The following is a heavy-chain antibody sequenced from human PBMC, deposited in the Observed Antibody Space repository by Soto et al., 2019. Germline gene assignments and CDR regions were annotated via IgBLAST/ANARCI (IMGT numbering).Heavy chain of an antibody. CDR3: AKDRLEWPEVFDY. V-gene: IGHV3-23*01. CDR2: ISGSGGST. CDR1: GSTVSSYA. Sequence: PGGFLRLSCAASGSTVSSYAMSWVRQAPGKGLEWVSAISGSGGSTYYADSVKGRFTISRDNSKNTLYLQMNSLRAEDTAVYYCAKDRLEWPEVFDYWGQGTLVTVSS. D-gene: IGHD3-3*01. J-gene: IGHJ4*02.